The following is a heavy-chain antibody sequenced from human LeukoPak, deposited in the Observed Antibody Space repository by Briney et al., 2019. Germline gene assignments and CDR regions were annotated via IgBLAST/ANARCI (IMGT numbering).Heavy chain of an antibody. J-gene: IGHJ4*02. Sequence: ASETLSLTCAVYGGSFGGYYWSWIRQPPGKWLEWIGEINHSGSTNYNPSLKSRVTISVDTSKNQFSLKLSSVTAADTAVYYCARGEHGDYIFGYWGQGTLVTVSS. CDR1: GGSFGGYY. D-gene: IGHD4-17*01. CDR3: ARGEHGDYIFGY. V-gene: IGHV4-34*01. CDR2: INHSGST.